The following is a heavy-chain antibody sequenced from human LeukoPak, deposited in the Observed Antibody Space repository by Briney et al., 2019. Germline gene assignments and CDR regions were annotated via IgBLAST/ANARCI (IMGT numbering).Heavy chain of an antibody. J-gene: IGHJ4*02. D-gene: IGHD3-22*01. CDR2: INPSGGST. CDR1: GYTFTSYY. Sequence: ASVKVSCKASGYTFTSYYMHWVRQAPGQGLEWMGIINPSGGSTSYAQKFQGRVTMTRDMSTSTVYMELSSLRSEDTAVYYCARVNYYDSSGYYGPSDYWGQGTLVTVSS. CDR3: ARVNYYDSSGYYGPSDY. V-gene: IGHV1-46*01.